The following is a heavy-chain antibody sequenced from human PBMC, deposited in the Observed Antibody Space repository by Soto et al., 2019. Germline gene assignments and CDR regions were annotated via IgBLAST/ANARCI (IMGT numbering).Heavy chain of an antibody. D-gene: IGHD4-17*01. CDR3: AKDRAPKYGDYVFDY. Sequence: QVQLVESGGGVVQPGRSLRLSCAASGFTFSSYGMHWVRQAPGKGLKWVAVISYDGSNKYYADSVKGRFTISRDNSKNTLYLQMNSLRAEDTAMYYCAKDRAPKYGDYVFDYWGQGTLVTVSS. CDR2: ISYDGSNK. CDR1: GFTFSSYG. V-gene: IGHV3-30*18. J-gene: IGHJ4*02.